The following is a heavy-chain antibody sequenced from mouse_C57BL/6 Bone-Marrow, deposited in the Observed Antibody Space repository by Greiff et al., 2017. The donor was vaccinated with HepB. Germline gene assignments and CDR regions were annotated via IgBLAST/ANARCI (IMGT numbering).Heavy chain of an antibody. V-gene: IGHV5-4*03. CDR1: GFTFSSYA. J-gene: IGHJ1*03. D-gene: IGHD2-1*01. Sequence: EVKLEESGGGLVKPGGSLKLSCAASGFTFSSYAMSWVRQTPEKRLEWVATISDGGSYTYYPDNVKGRVTISRDNAKNNLYLQMSHLKSEDTAMYYCAIWSYGNYFDLYFDVWGTGTTVTVSS. CDR3: AIWSYGNYFDLYFDV. CDR2: ISDGGSYT.